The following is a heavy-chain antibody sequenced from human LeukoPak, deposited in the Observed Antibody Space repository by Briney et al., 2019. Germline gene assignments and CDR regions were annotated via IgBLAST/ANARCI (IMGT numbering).Heavy chain of an antibody. Sequence: PGGSLRLSCAASGFTFSSYGMHWVRQAPGKGLEWVSSISGGGETTYYADSAKGRFTISRDNSQNTLYLQMNSLRAEDTAVYYCARDYADYVGYFFFDYWGQGTLVTVSS. CDR1: GFTFSSYG. CDR2: ISGGGETT. J-gene: IGHJ4*02. CDR3: ARDYADYVGYFFFDY. D-gene: IGHD4-17*01. V-gene: IGHV3-23*01.